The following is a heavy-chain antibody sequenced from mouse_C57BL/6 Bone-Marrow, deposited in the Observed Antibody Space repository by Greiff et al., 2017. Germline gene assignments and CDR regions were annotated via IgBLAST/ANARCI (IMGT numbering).Heavy chain of an antibody. D-gene: IGHD1-1*01. CDR2: NDPENGDT. Sequence: DVQLQESGAELVRPGASVKLSCTASGFNIKDDYMHWVKQRPEQGLEWIGWNDPENGDTEYASKFQGKATITADTSSNTAYLQLSSLTSEDTAVYYCTTALIYYGSSWGQGTTLTVSS. CDR1: GFNIKDDY. CDR3: TTALIYYGSS. V-gene: IGHV14-4*01. J-gene: IGHJ2*01.